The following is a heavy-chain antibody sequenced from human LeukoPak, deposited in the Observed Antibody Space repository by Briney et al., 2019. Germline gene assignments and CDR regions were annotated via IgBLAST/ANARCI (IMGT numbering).Heavy chain of an antibody. J-gene: IGHJ4*02. Sequence: PSEALSLTCTVSGVSISGFYWNCSRQPPRKGLEWVGYSHTGGSISSNPSLNSRVAFSMDTSKNQVSLRLNSVTATDTAVYYCARRRGGFGEGEFDYWGQGIPVTVST. CDR1: GVSISGFY. V-gene: IGHV4-4*08. CDR3: ARRRGGFGEGEFDY. D-gene: IGHD3-10*01. CDR2: SHTGGSI.